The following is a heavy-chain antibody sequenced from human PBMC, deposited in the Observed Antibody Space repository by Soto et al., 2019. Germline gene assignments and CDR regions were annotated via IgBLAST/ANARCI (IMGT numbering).Heavy chain of an antibody. Sequence: GGSLRLSCAASGFTFSSYAMSWVRQAPGKGLEWVSAISGSGGSTYYADSVKGRFTISRDNSKNTQYLQMNSLRAEDTAVYYCAKGDSSSGAVACFDYWGQGTLVTVSS. D-gene: IGHD6-19*01. CDR3: AKGDSSSGAVACFDY. V-gene: IGHV3-23*01. J-gene: IGHJ4*02. CDR2: ISGSGGST. CDR1: GFTFSSYA.